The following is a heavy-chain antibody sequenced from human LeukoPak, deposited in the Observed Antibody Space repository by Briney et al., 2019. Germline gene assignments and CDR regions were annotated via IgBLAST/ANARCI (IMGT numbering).Heavy chain of an antibody. CDR1: GFTFSSYG. D-gene: IGHD4-17*01. CDR2: ISYDGSNK. J-gene: IGHJ3*02. CDR3: ANSHPPYSVTTDDAFDI. V-gene: IGHV3-30*18. Sequence: PGRSLRLSCAPSGFTFSSYGMHWVRQAPGKGLEWVAVISYDGSNKYYADSVKGRFTISRDNSKNTLYLQMNSLRAEDTAVYYCANSHPPYSVTTDDAFDIWGQGTMVTVSS.